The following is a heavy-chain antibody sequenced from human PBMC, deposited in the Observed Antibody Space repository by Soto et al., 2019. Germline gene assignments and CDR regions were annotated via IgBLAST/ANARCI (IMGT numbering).Heavy chain of an antibody. CDR3: AGDHVVSRNWFDP. CDR2: INSDGSST. V-gene: IGHV3-74*01. Sequence: EVQLVESGGGLVQPGGSLRLSCAASGFTFSSYWMHWVRQAPGKGLVWVSRINSDGSSTRYADSLKGRFTISRDNAKNTMYLQMNSLRAEDTAVYYCAGDHVVSRNWFDPWGQGTLVTVSS. D-gene: IGHD2-21*01. J-gene: IGHJ5*02. CDR1: GFTFSSYW.